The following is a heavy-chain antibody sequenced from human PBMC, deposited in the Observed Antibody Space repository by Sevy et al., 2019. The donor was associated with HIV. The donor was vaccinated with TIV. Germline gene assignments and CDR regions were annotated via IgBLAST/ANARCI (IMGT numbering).Heavy chain of an antibody. CDR3: TTGGVVVAATALYYYYYGMDV. D-gene: IGHD2-15*01. V-gene: IGHV3-15*01. CDR1: GFTFSNAW. J-gene: IGHJ6*02. Sequence: GGSLRLSCAASGFTFSNAWMSWVHQAPGKGLEWVGRIKSKTDGGTTDYAAPVKGRFTISRDDSKNTLCLQMNSLKTEDTAVYYCTTGGVVVAATALYYYYYGMDVWGQGTTVTVSS. CDR2: IKSKTDGGTT.